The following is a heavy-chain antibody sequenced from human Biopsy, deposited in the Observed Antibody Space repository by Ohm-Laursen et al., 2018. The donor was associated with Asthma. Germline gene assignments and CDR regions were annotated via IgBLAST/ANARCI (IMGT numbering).Heavy chain of an antibody. CDR1: GFSFSNFA. CDR2: ISKDASTK. J-gene: IGHJ3*02. V-gene: IGHV3-30*01. CDR3: VRDGTDDAFDI. Sequence: SLRLSCSASGFSFSNFAIHWVRQAPGKGLEWVGVISKDASTKDYADSVKGRFTMARDNSKNTLDLQMNSLREEDTAVYYCVRDGTDDAFDIWGQGTVVSVSS. D-gene: IGHD1-1*01.